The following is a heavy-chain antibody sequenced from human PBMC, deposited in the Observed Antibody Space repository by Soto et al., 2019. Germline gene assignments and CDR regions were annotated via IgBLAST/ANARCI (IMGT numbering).Heavy chain of an antibody. CDR1: GYSFTSYW. V-gene: IGHV5-10-1*01. J-gene: IGHJ5*02. D-gene: IGHD6-6*01. CDR2: IDPSDSYT. Sequence: GESLKISCKGSGYSFTSYWISWVRQMPGKGLEWMGRIDPSDSYTNYSPSFQGHVTISADKSISTAYLQWSSLKASDTAMYYCARRRYSSSWYNWFSPWRQGTLVTVSS. CDR3: ARRRYSSSWYNWFSP.